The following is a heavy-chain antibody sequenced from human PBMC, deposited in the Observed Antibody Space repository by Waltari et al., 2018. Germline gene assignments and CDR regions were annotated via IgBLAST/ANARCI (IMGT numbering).Heavy chain of an antibody. CDR2: ISSSSRSR. CDR3: AREGYSSSFEY. V-gene: IGHV3-48*01. CDR1: GFTFISYS. Sequence: EVQLVESGGGLVQPGGSLRLSCAAAGFTFISYSMHWVRQAAGTVLEWVSYISSSSRSRCDADSVKGRLTISRDHAKNSLYLQMNSLRAEDTAVYYCAREGYSSSFEYWGQGTLVTVSS. J-gene: IGHJ4*02. D-gene: IGHD6-13*01.